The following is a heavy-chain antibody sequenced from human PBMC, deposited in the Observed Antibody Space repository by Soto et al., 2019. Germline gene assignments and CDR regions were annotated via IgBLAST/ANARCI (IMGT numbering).Heavy chain of an antibody. CDR1: GGSISSYY. Sequence: SETLSLICTVSGGSISSYYWSWIRQPPGKGLEWIGYIYYSGSTNYNPSLKSRVTISVDTSKNQFSLKLSSVTAADTAVYYCARRAGYDYYYYYYMEVWGKGTTVTVSS. D-gene: IGHD5-12*01. CDR3: ARRAGYDYYYYYYMEV. J-gene: IGHJ6*03. CDR2: IYYSGST. V-gene: IGHV4-59*08.